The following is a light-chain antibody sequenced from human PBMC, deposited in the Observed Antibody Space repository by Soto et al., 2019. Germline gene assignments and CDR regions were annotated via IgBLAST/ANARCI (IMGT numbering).Light chain of an antibody. Sequence: EVVLTQSPGTLSLSPGERATLSCRASQSLDSTYLAWYQQKPGQSPRLVIYGASRRATGIPDRFSGSGSGTDFTLTIGRLEPEDFAVYYCQQLNSYPRLTFGGGTKVEIK. CDR2: GAS. J-gene: IGKJ4*01. CDR1: QSLDSTY. CDR3: QQLNSYPRLT. V-gene: IGKV3-20*01.